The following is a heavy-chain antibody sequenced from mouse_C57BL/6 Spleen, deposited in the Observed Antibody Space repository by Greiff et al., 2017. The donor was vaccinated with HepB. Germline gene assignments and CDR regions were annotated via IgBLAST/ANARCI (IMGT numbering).Heavy chain of an antibody. CDR1: GFTFTDYY. Sequence: EVQVVESGGGLVQPGASLRLSCAASGFTFTDYYMSWVRQPPGKAPEWLALIINKANGYTTEYTASVKGRFTISRDNSQNILYLQMNTLRAEDSATYYCVKAEGYRWYFDVWGTGTTVTVSS. V-gene: IGHV7-4*01. CDR3: VKAEGYRWYFDV. CDR2: IINKANGYTT. J-gene: IGHJ1*03.